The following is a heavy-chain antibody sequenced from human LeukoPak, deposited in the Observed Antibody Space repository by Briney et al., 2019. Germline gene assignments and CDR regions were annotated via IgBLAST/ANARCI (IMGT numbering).Heavy chain of an antibody. CDR1: GFTFSSYW. D-gene: IGHD6-19*01. J-gene: IGHJ3*02. V-gene: IGHV3-7*01. CDR3: ARALQWLATDAFDI. CDR2: IKQDGSEN. Sequence: GGSLRLSCAASGFTFSSYWMNWVRQAPGKGLEWVANIKQDGSENYYVDSVKGRFTISRDNAKNSLYLQMNSLRVDDTAVYYCARALQWLATDAFDIWGQGTMVTVSS.